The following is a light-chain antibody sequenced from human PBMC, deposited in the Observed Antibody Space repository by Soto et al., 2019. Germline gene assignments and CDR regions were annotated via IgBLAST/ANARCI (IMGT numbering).Light chain of an antibody. Sequence: DIQMTQSRATLSASVGDRVIITCRASQSISSWLAWYQQKPGKAPKLLIYDASSLESGVPSRFSGSGSGTEFTLTISSLQPDDFATYYCQQYNSWTFGQGTKVEIK. J-gene: IGKJ1*01. CDR2: DAS. V-gene: IGKV1-5*01. CDR1: QSISSW. CDR3: QQYNSWT.